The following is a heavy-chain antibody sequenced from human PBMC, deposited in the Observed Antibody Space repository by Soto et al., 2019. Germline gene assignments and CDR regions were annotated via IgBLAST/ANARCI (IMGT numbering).Heavy chain of an antibody. Sequence: GGSLRLSCAASGFSFSTFAMTWVRQAPGKGLEWVSTIISTGISTYYADSVKGRFTISRANSKNTLYLQMNSLRAEDSAVYYCAKGNYGDYGGFDPWGQGTLVTVSS. J-gene: IGHJ5*02. V-gene: IGHV3-23*01. CDR3: AKGNYGDYGGFDP. D-gene: IGHD4-17*01. CDR2: IISTGIST. CDR1: GFSFSTFA.